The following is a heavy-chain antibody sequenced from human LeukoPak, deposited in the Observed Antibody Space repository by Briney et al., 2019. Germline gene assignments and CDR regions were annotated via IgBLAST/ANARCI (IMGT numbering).Heavy chain of an antibody. V-gene: IGHV3-33*06. J-gene: IGHJ6*02. CDR1: GFTFSSYG. CDR3: AKGYCSSSSCPYYYYYYGMDV. D-gene: IGHD2-2*01. Sequence: PGGSLRLSCAASGFTFSSYGMHWVRQAPGKGLEWVAVIWYDGSNKYYADSVKGRFTISRDNSKNTLYLQMNSLRAEDTAVYYCAKGYCSSSSCPYYYYYYGMDVWGQGTTVTVSS. CDR2: IWYDGSNK.